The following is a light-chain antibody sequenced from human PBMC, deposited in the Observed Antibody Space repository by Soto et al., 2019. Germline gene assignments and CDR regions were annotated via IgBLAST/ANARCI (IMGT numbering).Light chain of an antibody. CDR3: SSYSSSGTLVV. V-gene: IGLV2-14*01. Sequence: QSALTQPASLSESPGQSITNSAPSTSNDVGGSKYVFWYQQYSVKAPKLMIYEVSNRPSGVPNRFSGSMAGNRASLTISGFQAEDEADYYCSSYSSSGTLVVFGSGTKGTVL. CDR1: SNDVGGSKY. CDR2: EVS. J-gene: IGLJ1*01.